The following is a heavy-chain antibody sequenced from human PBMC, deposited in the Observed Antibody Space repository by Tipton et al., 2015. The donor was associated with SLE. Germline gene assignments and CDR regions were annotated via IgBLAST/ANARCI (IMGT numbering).Heavy chain of an antibody. Sequence: TLSLTCAVYGGSFSGYYWSLFRQPPGKGLEWIGEINHSGSTNYNPSLKSRVTISVDTSKNQFSLKLSSVTAADTAVYYCARGWDYLDQAGIDYWGQGTLVTVSS. CDR1: GGSFSGYY. J-gene: IGHJ4*02. CDR3: ARGWDYLDQAGIDY. D-gene: IGHD1-7*01. V-gene: IGHV4-34*01. CDR2: INHSGST.